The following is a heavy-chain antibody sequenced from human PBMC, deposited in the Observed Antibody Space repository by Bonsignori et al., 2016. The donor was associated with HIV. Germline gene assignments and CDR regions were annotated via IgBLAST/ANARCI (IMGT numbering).Heavy chain of an antibody. CDR2: INPSGGST. V-gene: IGHV1-46*01. J-gene: IGHJ4*02. Sequence: WVRQAPGQGLEWMGIINPSGGSTSYAQKFQGRVTMTRDTSTSTVYMELSSLRSEDTAVYYCAREGLRPAAGSSPGYYFDYWGQGTLVTVSS. D-gene: IGHD6-13*01. CDR3: AREGLRPAAGSSPGYYFDY.